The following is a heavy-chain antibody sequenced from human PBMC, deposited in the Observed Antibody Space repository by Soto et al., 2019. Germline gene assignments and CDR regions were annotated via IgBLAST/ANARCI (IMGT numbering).Heavy chain of an antibody. Sequence: PGGSLRLSCVASGFSLSDYAVNWVRQAPGKGLEWVSFISSDSRTIYYADSVEGRFTVSRDNARNSVSLQMDSLRDEDAAVYYCAKGGGGIVVVPAAKGAFDIWGQGTMVTVSS. CDR2: ISSDSRTI. V-gene: IGHV3-48*02. CDR3: AKGGGGIVVVPAAKGAFDI. D-gene: IGHD2-2*01. J-gene: IGHJ3*02. CDR1: GFSLSDYA.